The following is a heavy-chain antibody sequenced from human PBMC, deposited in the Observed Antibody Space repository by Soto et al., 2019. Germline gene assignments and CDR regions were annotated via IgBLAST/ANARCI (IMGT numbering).Heavy chain of an antibody. V-gene: IGHV1-18*01. Sequence: QVHLVQSGAEVKKPGASVKVSCKASGYTFTSYGITWVRQAPGQGLEWMGWISAHNGNTDYAQKLPGRVIVTRDTSTSTAYMELRSLISDDTAVYYCARGRYGDHWGQGALVTVSS. D-gene: IGHD1-1*01. CDR2: ISAHNGNT. CDR3: ARGRYGDH. J-gene: IGHJ4*02. CDR1: GYTFTSYG.